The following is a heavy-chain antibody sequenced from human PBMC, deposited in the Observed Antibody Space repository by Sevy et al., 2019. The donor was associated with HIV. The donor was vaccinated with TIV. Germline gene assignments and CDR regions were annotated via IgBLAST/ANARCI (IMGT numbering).Heavy chain of an antibody. CDR2: INPNSGGT. CDR1: GYTFTGYY. CDR3: ARDPNDILNEHAFDI. J-gene: IGHJ3*02. D-gene: IGHD3-9*01. Sequence: ASVKVSCKASGYTFTGYYMQWVRQAPGQGLEWMGWINPNSGGTNYAQKFQGRITMTRDTSISTAYLELNRPRSDDTAVYYCARDPNDILNEHAFDIWGQGTVVTVSS. V-gene: IGHV1-2*02.